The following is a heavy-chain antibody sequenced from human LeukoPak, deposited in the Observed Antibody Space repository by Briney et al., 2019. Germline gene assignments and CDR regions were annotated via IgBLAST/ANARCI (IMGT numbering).Heavy chain of an antibody. V-gene: IGHV1-24*01. J-gene: IGHJ4*02. D-gene: IGHD2-8*01. CDR2: FDSEDGET. CDR1: GYTLTELS. Sequence: GASVKVSCKVSGYTLTELSMHWVRQAPGKGLEWMGGFDSEDGETIYAQKFQGRVTMTEDTSTDTAYMELSSLRSEDTAVYYCATGTFGCTNGVCYNDYWGQGTLVTVSS. CDR3: ATGTFGCTNGVCYNDY.